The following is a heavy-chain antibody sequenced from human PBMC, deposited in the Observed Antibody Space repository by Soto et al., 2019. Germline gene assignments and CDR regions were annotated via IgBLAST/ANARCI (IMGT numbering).Heavy chain of an antibody. CDR3: ARDRVAVAGNEYFQH. CDR2: IIPILGIA. V-gene: IGHV1-69*04. J-gene: IGHJ1*01. Sequence: ASVKVSCKASGGTFSSYTISWVRQAPGQGLEWMGRIIPILGIANYAQKFQGRVTITADKSTSTAYMELSSLRSEDTAVYYCARDRVAVAGNEYFQHWGQGTLVTVSS. D-gene: IGHD6-19*01. CDR1: GGTFSSYT.